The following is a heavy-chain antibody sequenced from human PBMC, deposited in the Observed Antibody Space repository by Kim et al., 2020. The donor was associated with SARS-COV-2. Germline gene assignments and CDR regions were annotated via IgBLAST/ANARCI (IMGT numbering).Heavy chain of an antibody. D-gene: IGHD2-15*01. J-gene: IGHJ3*02. Sequence: SETLSLTCTVSGGSIRSSSYYWGWTRQPPGKGLEWIGSIYYSGSTHYNPSLKSRVTISVDTSKNQFSLKLSSVTAADTAVYYCARLFMVGYCSGGSCYHDAFDIWGQGTMVTVSS. CDR1: GGSIRSSSYY. CDR3: ARLFMVGYCSGGSCYHDAFDI. V-gene: IGHV4-39*01. CDR2: IYYSGST.